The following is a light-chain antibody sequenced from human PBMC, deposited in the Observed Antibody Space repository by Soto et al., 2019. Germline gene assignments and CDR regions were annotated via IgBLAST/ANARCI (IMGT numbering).Light chain of an antibody. CDR1: QSLLHMDGKTP. CDR3: MQSLQLPLT. Sequence: DIVMTQTPFSLSFSPDQPASISCKSSQSLLHMDGKTPLYWYLQRPGQPPHLLIYEVSNRFTGVPDRFSGSGSGTDFTLKISRVDADDVGVYYCMQSLQLPLTFGGGTKVDIK. CDR2: EVS. V-gene: IGKV2D-29*01. J-gene: IGKJ4*01.